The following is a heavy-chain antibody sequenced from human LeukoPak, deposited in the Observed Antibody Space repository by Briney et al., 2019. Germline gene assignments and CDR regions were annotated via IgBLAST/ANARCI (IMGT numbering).Heavy chain of an antibody. D-gene: IGHD3-10*01. V-gene: IGHV1-18*01. CDR3: ARDLSEYYYGSGSYSKGGWFDP. Sequence: ASVKVSCKASGYTFTSYGISWVRQAPGQGLEWMGWISAYNGNTNYAQKLQGRVTMTTDTSTSTAYMELRSLRSDGTAVYYCARDLSEYYYGSGSYSKGGWFDPWGQGTLVTVSS. CDR1: GYTFTSYG. CDR2: ISAYNGNT. J-gene: IGHJ5*02.